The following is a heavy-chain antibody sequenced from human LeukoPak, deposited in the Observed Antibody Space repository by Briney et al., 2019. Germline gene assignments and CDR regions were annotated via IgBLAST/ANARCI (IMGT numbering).Heavy chain of an antibody. D-gene: IGHD3-10*01. CDR3: ARDIGVMEGWFDP. J-gene: IGHJ5*02. CDR1: GGSISSYY. Sequence: SETLSLTCTVSGGSISSYYWSWIRQPPGKGLEWIGYIYYSGSTNYNPSLKSRVTISVDTSKNQFSLKLSSVTAADTAVYYCARDIGVMEGWFDPWGQGTLVTVSS. V-gene: IGHV4-59*12. CDR2: IYYSGST.